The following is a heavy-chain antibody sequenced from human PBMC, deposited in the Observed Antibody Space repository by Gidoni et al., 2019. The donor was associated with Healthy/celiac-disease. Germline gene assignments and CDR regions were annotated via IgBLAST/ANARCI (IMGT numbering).Heavy chain of an antibody. CDR1: GFTLSSYA. J-gene: IGHJ4*02. V-gene: IGHV3-30-3*01. D-gene: IGHD3-3*01. CDR2: ISYDGSNK. Sequence: QVQLVESGGGVVQPGRSLRLSCAASGFTLSSYAMHWVRQAPGKGLEWVAVISYDGSNKYYADSVKGRFTISRDNSKNTLYLQMNSLRAEDTAVYYCARALAPYDFWSGYPTVNFDYWGQGTLVTVSS. CDR3: ARALAPYDFWSGYPTVNFDY.